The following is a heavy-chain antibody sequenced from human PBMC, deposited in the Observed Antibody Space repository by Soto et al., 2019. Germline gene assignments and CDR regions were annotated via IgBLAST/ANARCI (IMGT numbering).Heavy chain of an antibody. CDR1: GFTFSNNG. D-gene: IGHD2-2*01. CDR2: ISPSGDTT. Sequence: WGSLRLSCAASGFTFSNNGMSWVRQAPGKGLEWVSGISPSGDTTSYAESVRGRFSISRDNTKNTLDLQMNSLGAEDTAIYYCAKDRTSSSWGQGILVTVLL. V-gene: IGHV3-23*01. CDR3: AKDRTSSS. J-gene: IGHJ5*02.